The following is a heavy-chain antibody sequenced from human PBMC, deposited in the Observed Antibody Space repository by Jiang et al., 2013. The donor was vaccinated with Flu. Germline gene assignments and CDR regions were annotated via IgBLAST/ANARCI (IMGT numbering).Heavy chain of an antibody. CDR1: GGSISSGGYY. CDR2: IYYSGST. D-gene: IGHD4-17*01. J-gene: IGHJ4*02. Sequence: GPGLVKPSQTLSLTCTVSGGSISSGGYYWSWIRQHPGKGLEWIGYIYYSGSTYYNPSLKSRVTISVDTSKNQFSLKLSSVTAADTAVYYCARERRGDYVFFDYWGQGTLVTGLL. V-gene: IGHV4-31*03. CDR3: ARERRGDYVFFDY.